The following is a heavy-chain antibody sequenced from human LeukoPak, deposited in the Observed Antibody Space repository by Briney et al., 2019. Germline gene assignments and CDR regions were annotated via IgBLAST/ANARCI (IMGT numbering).Heavy chain of an antibody. CDR3: ARDLQQSTLSNNWFDP. Sequence: KSGGSPRLSCAASGFTFSTYAMNWVRQAPGKGLEWVSSISSSSSYIYYADSVKGRFTISRDNAKNSLYLQMNSLRAEDTAVYYCARDLQQSTLSNNWFDPWGQGTLVTVSS. D-gene: IGHD6-13*01. CDR2: ISSSSSYI. J-gene: IGHJ5*02. V-gene: IGHV3-21*01. CDR1: GFTFSTYA.